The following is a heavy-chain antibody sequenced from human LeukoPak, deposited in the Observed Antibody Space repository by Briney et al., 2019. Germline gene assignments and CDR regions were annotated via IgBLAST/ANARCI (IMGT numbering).Heavy chain of an antibody. V-gene: IGHV3-74*01. CDR1: GFTFSSYW. CDR2: INSDGSST. Sequence: GGSLRLSCAASGFTFSSYWMHWVRQALGKGLVWVSRINSDGSSTSYADSVKGRFTISRDNAENTLYLQMNSLRAEDTAVYYCARAYAYCSSTSCYTLVFDYWGQGTLVTVSS. J-gene: IGHJ4*02. CDR3: ARAYAYCSSTSCYTLVFDY. D-gene: IGHD2-2*02.